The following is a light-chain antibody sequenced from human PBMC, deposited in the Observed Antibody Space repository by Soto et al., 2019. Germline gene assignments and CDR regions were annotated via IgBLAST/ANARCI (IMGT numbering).Light chain of an antibody. Sequence: QSVLTQPPSASGAPGLRVPISCSGTSSNLGTNSVTWYQHLPGTAPKVLIYRNSQRPSGVPDRFSGSKSGTSASLASSGLQSEDEADYYCASWKDSLNGVVFGGGTKLTVL. CDR2: RNS. CDR1: SSNLGTNS. V-gene: IGLV1-44*01. CDR3: ASWKDSLNGVV. J-gene: IGLJ2*01.